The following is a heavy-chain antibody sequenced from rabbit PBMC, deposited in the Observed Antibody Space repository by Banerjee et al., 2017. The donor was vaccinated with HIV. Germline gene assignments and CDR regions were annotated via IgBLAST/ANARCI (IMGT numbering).Heavy chain of an antibody. V-gene: IGHV1S40*01. J-gene: IGHJ4*01. CDR2: IYTSSGST. Sequence: QSLEESGGDLVKPGASLTLTCTASGFSFSSSYWICWVRQAPGKGLELIACIYTSSGSTYYASWAKGRFAISKTSSTTVTLQMTSLTAADTATYFCARDGAGDTGFNFDLWGQGTLVTVS. CDR1: GFSFSSSYW. CDR3: ARDGAGDTGFNFDL. D-gene: IGHD2-1*01.